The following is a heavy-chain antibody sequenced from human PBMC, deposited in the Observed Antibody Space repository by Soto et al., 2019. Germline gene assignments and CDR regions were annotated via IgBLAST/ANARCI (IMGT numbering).Heavy chain of an antibody. CDR1: GGSISSYY. Sequence: QVQLQESGPGLVKPSETLSLTCTVSGGSISSYYWSWIRQPPGKGLAWIGYIYYSGSTNYNPSLKSRVTISVDTSKNQFSLKLSSVTAADTAVYYCARGGAVRAYYYYGMDVWGQGTTVTVSS. D-gene: IGHD4-4*01. CDR2: IYYSGST. CDR3: ARGGAVRAYYYYGMDV. J-gene: IGHJ6*02. V-gene: IGHV4-59*01.